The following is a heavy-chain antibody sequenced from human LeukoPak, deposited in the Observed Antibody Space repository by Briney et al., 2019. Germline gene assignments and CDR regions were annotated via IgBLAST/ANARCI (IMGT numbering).Heavy chain of an antibody. Sequence: GASVKVSCKASGYTFTSYAMHWVRQAPGQRLEWMGWINAGNGNTKYSQKFQGRVTITRDTSASTAYMELSSLRSEDTAVYYCASISPSLFHSSGWSFDYWGQGTLVTVSS. CDR2: INAGNGNT. CDR1: GYTFTSYA. J-gene: IGHJ4*02. V-gene: IGHV1-3*01. CDR3: ASISPSLFHSSGWSFDY. D-gene: IGHD6-19*01.